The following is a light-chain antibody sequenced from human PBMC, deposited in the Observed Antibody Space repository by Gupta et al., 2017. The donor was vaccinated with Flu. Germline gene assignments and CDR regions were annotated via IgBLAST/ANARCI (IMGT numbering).Light chain of an antibody. CDR2: EDD. CDR1: SSSIGGNV. J-gene: IGLJ3*02. CDR3: GTWDSSLSAGG. Sequence: QAVLPQPPSVSAAPGQQVTISCSGSSSSIGGNVVSWYQQFPGTAPKLLIYEDDKRPSGIPDRFSGSKSGTSATLGITGLQTGDEADYYCGTWDSSLSAGGFGGGTKLTVL. V-gene: IGLV1-51*02.